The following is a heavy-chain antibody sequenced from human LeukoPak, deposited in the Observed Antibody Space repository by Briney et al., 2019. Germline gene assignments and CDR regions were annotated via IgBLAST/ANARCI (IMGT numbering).Heavy chain of an antibody. J-gene: IGHJ2*01. Sequence: SQTLSLTCTVSGGSISSGSYYWSWIRQPAGKGLEWIGRIYTSGSTNYNPSLKSRVTISVDTSKNQFSLKLSSVTAADTAVYYCARDRAYSSSWYRNWYFDLWGRGTLVTVSS. CDR2: IYTSGST. CDR3: ARDRAYSSSWYRNWYFDL. V-gene: IGHV4-61*02. CDR1: GGSISSGSYY. D-gene: IGHD6-13*01.